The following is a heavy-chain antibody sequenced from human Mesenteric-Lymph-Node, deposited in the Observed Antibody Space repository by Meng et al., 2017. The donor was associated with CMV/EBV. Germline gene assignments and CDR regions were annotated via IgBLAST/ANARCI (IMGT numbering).Heavy chain of an antibody. CDR2: IYPGDSDT. CDR3: ARQGEFCSGDNCYTDY. J-gene: IGHJ4*02. D-gene: IGHD2-15*01. Sequence: GGSLRLSCTASGYNFVTSWIGWVRQMPGKGLEWMGIIYPGDSDTRYSPSFQGQVHISVDKSSRTAYLQWGSLKASDTAMYYCARQGEFCSGDNCYTDYWGQGTLVTVSS. V-gene: IGHV5-51*01. CDR1: GYNFVTSW.